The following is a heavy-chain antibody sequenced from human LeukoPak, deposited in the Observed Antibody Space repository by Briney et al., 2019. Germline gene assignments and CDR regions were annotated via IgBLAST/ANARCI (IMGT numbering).Heavy chain of an antibody. Sequence: SETLSLTCAVYGGPFSGYYWSWIRQPPGKGLEWIGEINHSGSTNYNPSLKSRVTISVDTSKNQFSLKLSSVTAADTAVYYCARGFSMVVHLFDYWGQGTLVTVSS. CDR3: ARGFSMVVHLFDY. D-gene: IGHD2-15*01. V-gene: IGHV4-34*01. J-gene: IGHJ4*02. CDR2: INHSGST. CDR1: GGPFSGYY.